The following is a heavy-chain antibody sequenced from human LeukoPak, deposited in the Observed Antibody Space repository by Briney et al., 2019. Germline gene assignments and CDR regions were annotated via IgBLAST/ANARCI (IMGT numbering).Heavy chain of an antibody. CDR3: AIEVEISTITPLN. V-gene: IGHV1-46*01. CDR2: INPSSGSS. D-gene: IGHD5-24*01. Sequence: ASVKVSCKASGYTFTTYYMHWVRQPPGQGLEWMGIINPSSGSSSYGHKFQGRVTLTRDTSTSTVYMELSSLRSEDTAVYYCAIEVEISTITPLNWGQGTLVTVPS. J-gene: IGHJ4*02. CDR1: GYTFTTYY.